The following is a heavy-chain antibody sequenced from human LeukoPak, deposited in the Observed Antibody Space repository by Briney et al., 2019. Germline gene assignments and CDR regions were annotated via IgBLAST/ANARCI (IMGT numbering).Heavy chain of an antibody. CDR2: ISHDGMDA. CDR3: AKDGAQYSSGPECDP. D-gene: IGHD6-19*01. V-gene: IGHV3-23*01. J-gene: IGHJ5*02. CDR1: GLHFSGTA. Sequence: GGSLRLSCAASGLHFSGTAMSWVRQAPGKGLEWVSAISHDGMDAYYADSVKGRFTISRDNSKKTVSLEMSSPTAADTGVYYCAKDGAQYSSGPECDPRGQGALVTVSP.